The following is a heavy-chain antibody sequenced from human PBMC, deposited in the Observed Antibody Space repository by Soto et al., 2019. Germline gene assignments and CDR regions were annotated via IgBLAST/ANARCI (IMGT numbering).Heavy chain of an antibody. J-gene: IGHJ5*02. CDR1: GGSFSGYY. V-gene: IGHV4-34*01. D-gene: IGHD2-21*02. Sequence: ETLSLTCAVYGGSFSGYYWTWIRQPPGKGLEWIGEINHSGSTNYNPSLKSRVTISVDTSKNQFSLKLSSMTAADTAVYYCARIETGRVVTRPNWFDPWGQGTLVTVSS. CDR2: INHSGST. CDR3: ARIETGRVVTRPNWFDP.